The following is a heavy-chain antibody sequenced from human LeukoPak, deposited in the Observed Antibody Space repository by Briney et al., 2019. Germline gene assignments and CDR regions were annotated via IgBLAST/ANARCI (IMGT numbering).Heavy chain of an antibody. J-gene: IGHJ4*02. Sequence: GGSLRLSCAASGFTFNSYWMNWVRQAPGKGLEWVANIKQDGSEKNYVDSVKGRFTISRDNTKNSLYLQMNSLRAEDTAVFYCARDQYDSWSRRGNFDSWGQGTLVIVSS. V-gene: IGHV3-7*03. CDR2: IKQDGSEK. CDR3: ARDQYDSWSRRGNFDS. D-gene: IGHD3-3*01. CDR1: GFTFNSYW.